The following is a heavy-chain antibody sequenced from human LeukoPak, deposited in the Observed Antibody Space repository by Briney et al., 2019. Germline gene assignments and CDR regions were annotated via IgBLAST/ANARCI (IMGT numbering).Heavy chain of an antibody. J-gene: IGHJ4*02. D-gene: IGHD6-13*01. CDR2: ISGGGTT. CDR1: GFIFNNYA. Sequence: GGSLGLSCETSGFIFNNYAVNWVRQAPGKGLEWVSSISGGGTTCYADSVKGRFTISRDSSQNSLYLQVNGLRAEDAAVYFCARGWFSVSYYFQYWGQGTLVTVSS. CDR3: ARGWFSVSYYFQY. V-gene: IGHV3-23*01.